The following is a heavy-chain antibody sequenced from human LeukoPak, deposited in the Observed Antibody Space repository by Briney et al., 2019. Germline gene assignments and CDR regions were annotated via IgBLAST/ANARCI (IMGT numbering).Heavy chain of an antibody. CDR3: ARDQYYDSSGYLGY. Sequence: GGSLRLSCAASGFTFSDYYMSWIRQAPGKGLEWVSYISSSGSTIYYADSVKGRFTISRDNAKSSLYLQMNSLRAEDTAVYYCARDQYYDSSGYLGYWGQGTLVTVSS. CDR2: ISSSGSTI. D-gene: IGHD3-22*01. CDR1: GFTFSDYY. V-gene: IGHV3-11*01. J-gene: IGHJ4*02.